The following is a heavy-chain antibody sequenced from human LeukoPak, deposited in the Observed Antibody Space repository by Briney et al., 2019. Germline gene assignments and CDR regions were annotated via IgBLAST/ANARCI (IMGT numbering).Heavy chain of an antibody. J-gene: IGHJ4*02. CDR1: GGSISSYY. V-gene: IGHV4-4*07. CDR2: IYTSGST. D-gene: IGHD3-10*01. CDR3: ARGAYYYGSGSYYQIRYYFDY. Sequence: SETLSLTCTVSGGSISSYYWSWIRQPAGKGLEWIGRIYTSGSTNYNPSLKSRVTISVDTSKNQFSLKLSSVTAADTAVYYCARGAYYYGSGSYYQIRYYFDYWGQGTLVTVSS.